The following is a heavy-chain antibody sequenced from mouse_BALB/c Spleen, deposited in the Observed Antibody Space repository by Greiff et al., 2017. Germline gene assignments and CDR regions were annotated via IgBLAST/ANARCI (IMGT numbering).Heavy chain of an antibody. V-gene: IGHV5-17*02. CDR1: GFTFSSFG. D-gene: IGHD2-14*01. CDR3: ARGDYRYDAFDY. J-gene: IGHJ2*01. Sequence: EVQGVESGGGLVQPGGSRKLSCAASGFTFSSFGMHWVRQAPEKGLEWVAYISSGSSTIYYADTVKGRFTISRDNPKNTLFLQMTSLRSEDTAMYYCARGDYRYDAFDYWGQGTTLTVSS. CDR2: ISSGSSTI.